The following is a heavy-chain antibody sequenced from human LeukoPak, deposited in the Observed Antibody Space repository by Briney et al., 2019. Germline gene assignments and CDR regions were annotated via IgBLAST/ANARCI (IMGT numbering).Heavy chain of an antibody. J-gene: IGHJ4*02. V-gene: IGHV4-61*02. D-gene: IGHD6-6*01. Sequence: KTSETLSLTCTVSGGSISSGSYYWSWIRQPAGKGLEWIGRIYTSGSTNYNPSLKSRATISVDTSKNQFSLKLSSVTAADTAVYYCARGLSIARLDWGQGTLVTVSS. CDR2: IYTSGST. CDR1: GGSISSGSYY. CDR3: ARGLSIARLD.